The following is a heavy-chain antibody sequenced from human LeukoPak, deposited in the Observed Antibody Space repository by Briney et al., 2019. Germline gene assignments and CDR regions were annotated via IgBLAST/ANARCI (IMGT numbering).Heavy chain of an antibody. CDR3: ARVGIAARNAFDI. J-gene: IGHJ3*02. D-gene: IGHD6-6*01. Sequence: SETLSLTCTVSGGSISSYYWSWIRQPPGKGPEWIGYIYYSGSTNYNPSLKSRVTISVDTSKNQFSLKLSSVTAADTAVYYCARVGIAARNAFDIWGQGTMVTVSS. CDR2: IYYSGST. CDR1: GGSISSYY. V-gene: IGHV4-59*01.